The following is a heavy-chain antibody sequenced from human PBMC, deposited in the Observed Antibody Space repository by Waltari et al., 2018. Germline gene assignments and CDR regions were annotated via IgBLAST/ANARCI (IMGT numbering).Heavy chain of an antibody. V-gene: IGHV1-46*01. Sequence: QVQLVQSGAEVKKPGASVKVSCKASGYTFTSYYMHWVRQAPGQGLEWMGIINPSGGSTSYAQKFQGRVTMTRDTSTSTVYMELSSLRSEDTAVYYCARDPQSQFRIAARNDDAFDIWGQGTMVTVSS. J-gene: IGHJ3*02. CDR3: ARDPQSQFRIAARNDDAFDI. D-gene: IGHD6-6*01. CDR1: GYTFTSYY. CDR2: INPSGGST.